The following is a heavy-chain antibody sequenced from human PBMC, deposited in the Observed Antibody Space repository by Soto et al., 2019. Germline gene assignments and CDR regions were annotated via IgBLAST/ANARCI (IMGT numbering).Heavy chain of an antibody. CDR2: INAGNGNT. J-gene: IGHJ6*03. D-gene: IGHD3-3*01. CDR3: ARFRDYDFWSGYSNDYYYYYMDV. Sequence: ASVKVSCKDSGYTFTSYAMHWVRQAPGQWLEWMGWINAGNGNTKYSQKFQGRVTITRDTSASTAYMELSSLRSEDTAVYYCARFRDYDFWSGYSNDYYYYYMDVWGKGTTVTVSS. V-gene: IGHV1-3*01. CDR1: GYTFTSYA.